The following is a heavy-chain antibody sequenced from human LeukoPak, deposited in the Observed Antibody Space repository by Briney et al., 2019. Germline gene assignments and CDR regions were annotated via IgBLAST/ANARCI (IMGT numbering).Heavy chain of an antibody. D-gene: IGHD3-22*01. CDR1: GGPISSNNYY. Sequence: SETLSLTCTVSGGPISSNNYYWGRIRQPPGKELEWIGSVYYSGGTYYNPSLKSRVTISVATSKNQFSLKLSSVTAADTAVYYCARRTPYSDSSGYYYYYFDYWGQGTLVTVSS. V-gene: IGHV4-39*01. CDR2: VYYSGGT. CDR3: ARRTPYSDSSGYYYYYFDY. J-gene: IGHJ4*02.